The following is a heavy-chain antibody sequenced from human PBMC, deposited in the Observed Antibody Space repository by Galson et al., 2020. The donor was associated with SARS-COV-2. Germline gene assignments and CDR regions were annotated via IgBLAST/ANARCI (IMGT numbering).Heavy chain of an antibody. Sequence: ETSETLSLTCAVYGGSFSGYYWSWIRQPPGKGLEWIGEINHSGSTNYNPSLKSRVTISVDTSKNQFSLKLSSVTAADTAVYYCARLYDSSGYPYYYYYGMDVWGQGTTVTVSS. CDR1: GGSFSGYY. CDR3: ARLYDSSGYPYYYYYGMDV. CDR2: INHSGST. V-gene: IGHV4-34*01. D-gene: IGHD3-22*01. J-gene: IGHJ6*02.